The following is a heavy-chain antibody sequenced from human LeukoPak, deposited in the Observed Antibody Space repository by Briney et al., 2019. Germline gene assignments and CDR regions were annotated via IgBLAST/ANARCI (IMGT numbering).Heavy chain of an antibody. V-gene: IGHV4-59*01. J-gene: IGHJ4*02. CDR1: GGSISSYY. Sequence: SETLSLTCTVSGGSISSYYWSWIRQPPGKGLEWIGYIYYSGSATYNPSLKSRVTISLNTSKNQFSLKLSSVTAADTALYYCAGRSPSAWYYASGGQGTLVTVSP. D-gene: IGHD6-19*01. CDR3: AGRSPSAWYYAS. CDR2: IYYSGSA.